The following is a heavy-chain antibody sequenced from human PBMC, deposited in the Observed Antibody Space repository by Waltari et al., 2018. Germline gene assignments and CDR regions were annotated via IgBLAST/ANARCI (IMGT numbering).Heavy chain of an antibody. J-gene: IGHJ5*02. CDR2: ISSSSSYI. Sequence: EVQLVESGGGLVKPGGSLRLSCAASGFTFSSYSMNWVGQAPGKGLEWVSSISSSSSYIYYADSVKGRFTISRDNAKNSLYLQMNSLRAEDTAVYYCAREMGDIVSWFDPWGQGTLVTVSS. V-gene: IGHV3-21*01. CDR3: AREMGDIVSWFDP. CDR1: GFTFSSYS. D-gene: IGHD2-15*01.